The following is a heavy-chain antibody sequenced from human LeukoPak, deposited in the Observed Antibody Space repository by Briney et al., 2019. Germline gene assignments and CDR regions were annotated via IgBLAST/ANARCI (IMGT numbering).Heavy chain of an antibody. J-gene: IGHJ4*02. CDR2: ISSSSYI. Sequence: GGSLRLSCAASGFTFSSYSMNWVRQAPGKGLEWVSSISSSSYIYYADSVKGRFTISRDNAKNSLYLQMNSLRAEDTAVYYCARAHSSSWTYFDYWGQGTLVTVSS. V-gene: IGHV3-21*01. CDR1: GFTFSSYS. D-gene: IGHD6-13*01. CDR3: ARAHSSSWTYFDY.